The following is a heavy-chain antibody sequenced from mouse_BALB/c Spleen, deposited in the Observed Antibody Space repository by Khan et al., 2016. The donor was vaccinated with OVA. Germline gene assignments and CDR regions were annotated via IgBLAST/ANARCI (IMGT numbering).Heavy chain of an antibody. D-gene: IGHD4-1*01. CDR2: ISSAGDYT. CDR1: GFTFSSYG. V-gene: IGHV5-6*01. J-gene: IGHJ3*01. CDR3: ASRLTGSVAY. Sequence: EVELVESGGDLVKPGGSLKLSCAASGFTFSSYGMSWVRQTPDKRLEWVATISSAGDYTYYPDNVKGRFTIPRANAKNTLYLHMSSLKSEDTAMFYCASRLTGSVAYWGQGTLVTVSA.